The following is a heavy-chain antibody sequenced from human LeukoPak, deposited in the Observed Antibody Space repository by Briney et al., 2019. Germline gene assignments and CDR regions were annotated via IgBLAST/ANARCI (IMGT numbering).Heavy chain of an antibody. Sequence: PSETLSLTCAVYGGSFSGYYWSWIRQPPGKGLEWIGEINHSGSTNYNPSLKSRVTISVDTSKNQFSLKLSSVTAADTAVYYCARRSSWTNYECFQHWGQGTLVTVSS. CDR1: GGSFSGYY. V-gene: IGHV4-34*01. CDR2: INHSGST. J-gene: IGHJ1*01. D-gene: IGHD6-13*01. CDR3: ARRSSWTNYECFQH.